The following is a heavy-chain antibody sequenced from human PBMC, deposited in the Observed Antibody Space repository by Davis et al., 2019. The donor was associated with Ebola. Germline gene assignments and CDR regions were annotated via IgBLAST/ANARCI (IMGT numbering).Heavy chain of an antibody. CDR2: ISGSGGST. V-gene: IGHV3-23*01. CDR1: GFTFSSYA. J-gene: IGHJ4*02. D-gene: IGHD1-26*01. CDR3: AKDSGHYSPYYFDY. Sequence: GESLKISCAASGFTFSSYAMSWVRQAPGKGLEWVSAISGSGGSTYYADSVKGRFTISRDNSKNTLYLQMNSLRAEDTAVYYCAKDSGHYSPYYFDYWGQGTLVTVSS.